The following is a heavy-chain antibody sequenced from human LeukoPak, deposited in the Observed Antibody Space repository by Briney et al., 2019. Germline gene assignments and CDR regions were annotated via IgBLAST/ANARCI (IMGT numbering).Heavy chain of an antibody. J-gene: IGHJ6*02. D-gene: IGHD3-22*01. Sequence: PGGSLRLSCAASGFTFSSYGMHWVRQAPGKGLEWVAVISYDGSNKYYADSVKGRFTISRDNSKNTLYLQMNSLRAEDTAVYYCAKGHYYDSSGYVKGDYYYYGMDVWGQGTTVTVSS. V-gene: IGHV3-30*18. CDR2: ISYDGSNK. CDR1: GFTFSSYG. CDR3: AKGHYYDSSGYVKGDYYYYGMDV.